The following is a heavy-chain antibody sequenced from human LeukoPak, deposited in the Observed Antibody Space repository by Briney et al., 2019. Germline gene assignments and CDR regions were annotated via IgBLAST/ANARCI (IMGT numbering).Heavy chain of an antibody. V-gene: IGHV4-30-4*07. CDR3: VRGVGGEYFYFDR. J-gene: IGHJ4*02. D-gene: IGHD1-26*01. Sequence: SETLSLTCGVSGDSISSDGHSWSWIRQPPGKGLEWVGYIYHSGAAYHNPSLRSRLALSVDTSNNQFSLRLRSVTAADTAVYYCVRGVGGEYFYFDRWGQGALVTVSS. CDR1: GDSISSDGHS. CDR2: IYHSGAA.